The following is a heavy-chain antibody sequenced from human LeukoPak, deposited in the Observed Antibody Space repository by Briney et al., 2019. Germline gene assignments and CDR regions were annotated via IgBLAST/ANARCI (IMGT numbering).Heavy chain of an antibody. CDR1: GYTFTSYG. J-gene: IGHJ4*02. CDR2: ISAYNGNT. Sequence: ASVKVSCKASGYTFTSYGISWVRQAPGQGLEWTGWISAYNGNTNYAQKLQGRVTMTTDTSTSTAYMELRSLRSDDTVVYYCARDAGLAGNLRYFDWLLLSSSYYFDYWGQGTLVTVSS. V-gene: IGHV1-18*01. CDR3: ARDAGLAGNLRYFDWLLLSSSYYFDY. D-gene: IGHD3-9*01.